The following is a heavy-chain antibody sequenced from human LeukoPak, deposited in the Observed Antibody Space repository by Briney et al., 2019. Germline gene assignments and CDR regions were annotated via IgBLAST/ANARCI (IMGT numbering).Heavy chain of an antibody. CDR1: GFTFSSYG. CDR2: ISYDGGNK. CDR3: AKAKGWVTVLEGLDY. D-gene: IGHD3-3*01. V-gene: IGHV3-30*18. Sequence: GGSLRLSCAASGFTFSSYGMHWVRQAPGKGLEWVAVISYDGGNKYYADSVKGRFTISRDNSKNTLYLQMNGLRAEDTAVYYCAKAKGWVTVLEGLDYWGQGTLVTVSS. J-gene: IGHJ4*02.